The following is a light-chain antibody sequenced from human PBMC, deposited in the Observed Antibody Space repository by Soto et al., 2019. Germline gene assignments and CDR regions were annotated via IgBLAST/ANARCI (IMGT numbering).Light chain of an antibody. CDR1: QNISNY. J-gene: IGKJ1*01. V-gene: IGKV1-39*01. Sequence: IQLTQSPSSLSASVGDRVTITCRATQNISNYLNWYQQKPGKAPKLLIYAASSLQSGVPSRFSGSGSGTDFTLTISSLQPEDFATYYCQQSYSTPRTFGQGTKVDIK. CDR3: QQSYSTPRT. CDR2: AAS.